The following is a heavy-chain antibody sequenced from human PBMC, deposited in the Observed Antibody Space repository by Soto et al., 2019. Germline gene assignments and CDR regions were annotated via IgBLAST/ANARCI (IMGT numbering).Heavy chain of an antibody. V-gene: IGHV1-69*13. CDR1: GGTFSSYA. D-gene: IGHD2-2*02. CDR2: IIPIFGTA. Sequence: ASVKVSCKASGGTFSSYAISWVRQAPGQGLEWMGGIIPIFGTANYAQKFQGRVTITADESTSTAYMELSSLRSEDTAVYYCASRVLVVPAAILSEGAYYYYSGMDVWGQGTTVTVSS. CDR3: ASRVLVVPAAILSEGAYYYYSGMDV. J-gene: IGHJ6*02.